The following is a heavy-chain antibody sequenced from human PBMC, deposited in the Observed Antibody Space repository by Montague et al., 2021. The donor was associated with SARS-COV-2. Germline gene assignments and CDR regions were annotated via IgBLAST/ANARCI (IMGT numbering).Heavy chain of an antibody. CDR3: ARSLSGSYWGAFDF. Sequence: SLRLSCAASGFTFSSYAMHWVRQAPGKGLEWVAVISYDGSNKYYVDSVMGRFTISRDNSKNTLYLQMNSLRAEDTAVYYCARSLSGSYWGAFDFWGQGTMVTVSS. V-gene: IGHV3-30*04. J-gene: IGHJ3*01. CDR2: ISYDGSNK. D-gene: IGHD1-26*01. CDR1: GFTFSSYA.